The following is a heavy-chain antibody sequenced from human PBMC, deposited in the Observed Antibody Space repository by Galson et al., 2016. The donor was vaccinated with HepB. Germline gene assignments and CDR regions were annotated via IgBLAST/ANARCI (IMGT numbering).Heavy chain of an antibody. CDR1: GYDFTSYW. V-gene: IGHV5-51*01. CDR2: IYPDDSDT. D-gene: IGHD2-15*01. Sequence: QSGADVKKPGESLKISCKGSGYDFTSYWIGWVRQTPGRGLEWMGIIYPDDSDTRYSPSFQGRVTISADKSITTAYLQWSSLKASDTAMYYCARQSSGGRWTSDYWGQGTLVTVSS. CDR3: ARQSSGGRWTSDY. J-gene: IGHJ4*02.